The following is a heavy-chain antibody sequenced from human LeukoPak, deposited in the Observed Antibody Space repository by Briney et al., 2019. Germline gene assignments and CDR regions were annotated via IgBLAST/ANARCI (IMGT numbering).Heavy chain of an antibody. D-gene: IGHD2-2*01. CDR2: IIPIFGTA. Sequence: SVKVSCKASGGTFSNYAISWVRQAPGQGLEWMGGIIPIFGTANYAQKFQGRVTITADESTSTAYMELSSLRSEDTAVYYCARGSWGPYCSSTSCYGWDYYYYYMDVWGKGTTVTVSS. V-gene: IGHV1-69*01. CDR3: ARGSWGPYCSSTSCYGWDYYYYYMDV. J-gene: IGHJ6*03. CDR1: GGTFSNYA.